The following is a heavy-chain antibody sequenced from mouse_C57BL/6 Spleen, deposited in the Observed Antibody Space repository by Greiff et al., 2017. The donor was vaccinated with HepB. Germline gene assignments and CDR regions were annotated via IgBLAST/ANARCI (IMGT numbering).Heavy chain of an antibody. CDR1: GYSITSGYG. CDR3: ARTAMIKY. Sequence: DVKLQESGPGLVKPSQSLSLTCTVTGYSITSGYGWNWIRQFPGNKLEWMGYISYSGSTNYNPSLKSRISITRDTSKNQFFLQLNSVTTEDTATYYCARTAMIKYWSEGNTLTVSS. V-gene: IGHV3-2*02. J-gene: IGHJ2*01. CDR2: ISYSGST. D-gene: IGHD1-2*01.